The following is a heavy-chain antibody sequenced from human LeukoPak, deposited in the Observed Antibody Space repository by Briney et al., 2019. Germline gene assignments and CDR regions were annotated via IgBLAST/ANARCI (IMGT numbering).Heavy chain of an antibody. D-gene: IGHD2-2*01. V-gene: IGHV5-10-1*01. Sequence: GESLKISCKGSGYSFTSYWISWVRQMPGKGLEWMGRIDPSDSYTNYSPSFQGHVIISADKSISTAYLQWSSLKASDTAMYYCATSGKYCSNTSCYAGQDWGQGTLVTVSS. CDR2: IDPSDSYT. CDR1: GYSFTSYW. CDR3: ATSGKYCSNTSCYAGQD. J-gene: IGHJ4*02.